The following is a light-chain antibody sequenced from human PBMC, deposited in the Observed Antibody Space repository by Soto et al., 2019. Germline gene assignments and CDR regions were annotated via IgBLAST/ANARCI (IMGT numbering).Light chain of an antibody. CDR1: SSDVGGYNH. V-gene: IGLV2-14*01. Sequence: QSALTQPASVSGAPGQAITISCTGTSSDVGGYNHVSWYQQHPGKAPKLMIYDVSNRPSGVSNRFSGSKSGNTASLTISGLQAEDAADYYCSSYTSSSPLEVFGTGTKVTVL. J-gene: IGLJ1*01. CDR2: DVS. CDR3: SSYTSSSPLEV.